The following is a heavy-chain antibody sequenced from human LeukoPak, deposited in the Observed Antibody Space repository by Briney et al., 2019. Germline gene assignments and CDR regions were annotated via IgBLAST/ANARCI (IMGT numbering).Heavy chain of an antibody. CDR2: ILYDGSKK. CDR3: AREVSGSYFDY. Sequence: GGSLRLSCTASGFTFSSYAMHWVRQAPGKGLEWVAVILYDGSKKYYGDSVKGRLTISGDNSKNTLYLQMSSLRAEDTAVYYCAREVSGSYFDYWGQGTLVTVSS. J-gene: IGHJ4*02. CDR1: GFTFSSYA. D-gene: IGHD1-26*01. V-gene: IGHV3-30*04.